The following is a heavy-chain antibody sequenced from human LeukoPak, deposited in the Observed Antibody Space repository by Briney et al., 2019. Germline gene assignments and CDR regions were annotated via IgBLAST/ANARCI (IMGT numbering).Heavy chain of an antibody. J-gene: IGHJ4*02. CDR3: ARGRPTKQMATTNDY. CDR2: MNPNSGNT. V-gene: IGHV1-8*02. D-gene: IGHD5-24*01. CDR1: GGTFSSYA. Sequence: GASVKVSCKASGGTFSSYAISWVRQAPGQGLEWMGWMNPNSGNTGYAQKFQGRVTMTRNTSISTAYMELSSLRSEDTAVYYCARGRPTKQMATTNDYWGQGTLVTVSS.